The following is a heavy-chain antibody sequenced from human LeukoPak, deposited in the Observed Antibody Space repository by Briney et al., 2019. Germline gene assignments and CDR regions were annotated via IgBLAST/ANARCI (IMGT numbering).Heavy chain of an antibody. Sequence: GGSLRLSCAASEFTFSTYGMHWVRQAPGKGLEWVAYIYFDGSNRHYIDSVKGRFTISRDNSENTLYLQMNSLRPEDTAVYYCAKDRGDFPHYFDYWGQGTLVTVSS. D-gene: IGHD3-10*01. V-gene: IGHV3-30*02. CDR3: AKDRGDFPHYFDY. CDR2: IYFDGSNR. J-gene: IGHJ4*02. CDR1: EFTFSTYG.